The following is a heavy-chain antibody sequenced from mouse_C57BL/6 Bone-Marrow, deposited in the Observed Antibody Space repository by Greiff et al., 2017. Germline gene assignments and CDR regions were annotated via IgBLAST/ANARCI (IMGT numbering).Heavy chain of an antibody. CDR3: TAGYYCSCGSNSCIAY. V-gene: IGHV14-4*01. CDR1: GFNIKDDY. D-gene: IGHD1-1*01. Sequence: VQLQQSGAELVRPGASVKLSCTASGFNIKDDYMHWVKQRPEQGLEWIGWIDPENGGTEYASKFQGKATITADTSSNAAYLQLSSLTSEGTAVYYDTAGYYCSCGSNSCIAYWGQGTLVTVSA. J-gene: IGHJ3*01. CDR2: IDPENGGT.